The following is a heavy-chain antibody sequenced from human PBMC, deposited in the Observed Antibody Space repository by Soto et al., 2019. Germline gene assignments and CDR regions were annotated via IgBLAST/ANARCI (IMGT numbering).Heavy chain of an antibody. CDR1: GFTFSSYA. Sequence: PGGSLRLSCSASGFTFSSYAMHWVRQAPGKGLEYVSSISTNGGSTHYADSVKGRFTISRDNSKSTQYLQMSSLRADDTAVYYCVKGEYYYDSSGYYPFDYWGQGT. D-gene: IGHD3-22*01. J-gene: IGHJ4*02. CDR3: VKGEYYYDSSGYYPFDY. CDR2: ISTNGGST. V-gene: IGHV3-64D*06.